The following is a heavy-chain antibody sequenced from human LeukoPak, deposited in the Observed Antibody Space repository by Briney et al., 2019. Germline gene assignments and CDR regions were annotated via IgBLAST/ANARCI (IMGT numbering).Heavy chain of an antibody. V-gene: IGHV1-46*01. D-gene: IGHD2-21*02. J-gene: IGHJ4*02. CDR3: ARGVTAIRRFDY. CDR2: INPSGGST. CDR1: GYTFTSYY. Sequence: ASVKVSCKASGYTFTSYYIHWVRQAPGQGLEWMGIINPSGGSTSYAQKFQGRVTMTRDTSTSTVYMGLSSLRSEDTAVYYCARGVTAIRRFDYWGQGTLVTVSS.